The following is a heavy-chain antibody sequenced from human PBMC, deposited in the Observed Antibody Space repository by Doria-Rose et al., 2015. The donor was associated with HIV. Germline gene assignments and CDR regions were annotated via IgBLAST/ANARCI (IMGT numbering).Heavy chain of an antibody. Sequence: QVTLKESGPVLVKPTETLTLTCTVSGVSLSSPGMGVSWIRQPPGKALEWLAHIFSDDERSYKTSLKNRLTIARSTSKSQVVLTMTDMDPVDTATYYCARIKSSRWYHKYYFDFWGQGTLVIVSA. CDR1: GVSLSSPGMG. CDR2: IFSDDER. D-gene: IGHD6-13*01. J-gene: IGHJ4*02. CDR3: ARIKSSRWYHKYYFDF. V-gene: IGHV2-26*01.